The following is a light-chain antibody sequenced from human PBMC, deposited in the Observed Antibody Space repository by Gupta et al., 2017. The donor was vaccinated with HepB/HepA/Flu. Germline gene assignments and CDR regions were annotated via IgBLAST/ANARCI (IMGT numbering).Light chain of an antibody. CDR1: KLGDKY. CDR3: QAWDSRTYVV. J-gene: IGLJ2*01. V-gene: IGLV3-1*01. CDR2: QDS. Sequence: SYELTQPPSVTVSPGQTASITCSGAKLGDKYACWYQQKPGQSPVLVIYQDSKRPSGIPERFSGSNAGNTATLTISGTQAMDEADYYCQAWDSRTYVVFGGGTKLTVL.